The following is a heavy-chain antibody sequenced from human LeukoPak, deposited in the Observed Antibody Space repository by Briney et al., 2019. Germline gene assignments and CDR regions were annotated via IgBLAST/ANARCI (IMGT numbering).Heavy chain of an antibody. Sequence: GASVKVSCKASGGTFSSYAISWVRQAPGQGLEWMGRNIPILGIANYAQKFQGRVTITADKSTSTAYMELSSLRSEDTAVYYCATGFRYDSSGYSPKIPDYWGQGTLVTVSS. D-gene: IGHD3-22*01. CDR2: NIPILGIA. V-gene: IGHV1-69*04. J-gene: IGHJ4*02. CDR3: ATGFRYDSSGYSPKIPDY. CDR1: GGTFSSYA.